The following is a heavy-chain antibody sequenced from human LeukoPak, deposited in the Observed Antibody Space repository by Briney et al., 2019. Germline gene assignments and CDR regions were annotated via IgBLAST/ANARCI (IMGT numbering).Heavy chain of an antibody. CDR2: INRSGST. J-gene: IGHJ5*02. CDR1: GGSFSGYY. CDR3: ARGRGVLHWFDP. D-gene: IGHD3-10*01. V-gene: IGHV4-34*01. Sequence: SETLSLTCAVYGGSFSGYYWSWIRQPPGKGLEWIGEINRSGSTNYNPSLKSRVTISVDTSKNQFSLKLSSVTAADTAVYYCARGRGVLHWFDPWGQGTLVTVSS.